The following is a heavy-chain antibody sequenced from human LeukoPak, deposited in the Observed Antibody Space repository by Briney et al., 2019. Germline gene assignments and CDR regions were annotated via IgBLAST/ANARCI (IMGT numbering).Heavy chain of an antibody. CDR3: ARWYSSSSYFDY. CDR1: GYTFTGYY. Sequence: ASVTVSCKASGYTFTGYYMHWVRQAPGQGLEWMGWINPNSGGTNYAQKFQGRVTMTRDTSISTAYMELSRLRSDDTAVYYCARWYSSSSYFDYWGQGTLVTVSS. J-gene: IGHJ4*02. CDR2: INPNSGGT. V-gene: IGHV1-2*02. D-gene: IGHD6-6*01.